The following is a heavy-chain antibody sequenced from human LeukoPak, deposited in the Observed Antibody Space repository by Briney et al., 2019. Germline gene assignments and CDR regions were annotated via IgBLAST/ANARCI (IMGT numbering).Heavy chain of an antibody. Sequence: GGSLRLSCAASGFTFSRSAMTWVRQTPGKGLDWVSSISSSGNTYYADSVKGRFTISRDNSKNMLYPQMNSLRAEDTAVYYCVKGRISEDGLDFWDQGTLVTVSS. CDR1: GFTFSRSA. CDR2: ISSSGNT. J-gene: IGHJ4*02. D-gene: IGHD6-13*01. CDR3: VKGRISEDGLDF. V-gene: IGHV3-23*01.